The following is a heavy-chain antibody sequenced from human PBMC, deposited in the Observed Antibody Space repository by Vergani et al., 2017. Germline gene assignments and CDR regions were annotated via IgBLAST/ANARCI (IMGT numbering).Heavy chain of an antibody. Sequence: QVQLQESGPGLVKPSQTLSLTCTVSGGSISSGSYYWSWIRQPAGKGLEWIGRIYTSGSTNYNPSLKSRVTISVDTSKNQFSLKLSSVTAAGTAVYYCARGPLWFGEFSFDYWGQGTLVTVSS. V-gene: IGHV4-61*02. J-gene: IGHJ4*02. D-gene: IGHD3-10*01. CDR3: ARGPLWFGEFSFDY. CDR1: GGSISSGSYY. CDR2: IYTSGST.